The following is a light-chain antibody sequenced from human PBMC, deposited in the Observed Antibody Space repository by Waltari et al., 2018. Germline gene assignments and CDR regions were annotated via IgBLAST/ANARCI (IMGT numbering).Light chain of an antibody. CDR3: TSYAGSNNLV. J-gene: IGLJ3*02. CDR2: EVN. Sequence: QSALTQPPSASGSPGQSVTISCTGTSSDIGDYAYVSWYQQHPGKVPKLMIYEVNKRPSGVPDRFSGSKSGNTASLTVSGLQAEDEADYYCTSYAGSNNLVFGGGTKLTVL. V-gene: IGLV2-8*01. CDR1: SSDIGDYAY.